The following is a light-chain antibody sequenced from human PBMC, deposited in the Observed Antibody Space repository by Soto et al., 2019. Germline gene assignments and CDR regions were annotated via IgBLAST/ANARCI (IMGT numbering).Light chain of an antibody. CDR2: EVS. J-gene: IGLJ3*02. CDR1: SSDVGGYNY. V-gene: IGLV2-14*01. Sequence: QSALTQPASVSGSPGQSITISCTGTSSDVGGYNYVSWYQHHPGKAPKLIICEVSNRPSGVSNRFSGSKSDNTASLTISGLQAEDEADYYCSSYTSSSTWVFGGGTKVTVL. CDR3: SSYTSSSTWV.